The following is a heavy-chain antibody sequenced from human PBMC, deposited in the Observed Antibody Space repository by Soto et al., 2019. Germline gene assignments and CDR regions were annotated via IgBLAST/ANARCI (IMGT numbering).Heavy chain of an antibody. J-gene: IGHJ4*02. Sequence: EVQLLESGGGLVQPGGSLRLSCAASGFKFNSYAMSWVRQAPGEGLEWVSGIDGSGSNTYYADSVKGRFIISRDNSKNTLYLQLSSLRAEDTAVYYCAKERATVTTNDWGQGTLVTVSS. CDR1: GFKFNSYA. V-gene: IGHV3-23*01. D-gene: IGHD4-17*01. CDR2: IDGSGSNT. CDR3: AKERATVTTND.